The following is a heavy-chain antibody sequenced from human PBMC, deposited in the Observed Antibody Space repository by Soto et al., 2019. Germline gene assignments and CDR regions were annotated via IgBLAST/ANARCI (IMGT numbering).Heavy chain of an antibody. J-gene: IGHJ4*02. V-gene: IGHV3-66*01. CDR3: RYSSGWEPFDC. CDR1: GFSDSSNY. D-gene: IGHD6-19*01. Sequence: GGSLRLSCAGSGFSDSSNYMSWVRQAPGKGLEWVSGISSGGSTYYADSVKGRFTISRDNSKNTLYLQMTSLRVEDTAVYYCRYSSGWEPFDCWGQGTLVTVSS. CDR2: ISSGGST.